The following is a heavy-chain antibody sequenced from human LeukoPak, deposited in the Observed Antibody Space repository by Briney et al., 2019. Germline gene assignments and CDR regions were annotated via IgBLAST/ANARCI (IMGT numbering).Heavy chain of an antibody. CDR1: GGSISSYY. Sequence: SETLSLTCTVSGGSISSYYWSWIRQPPGKGLEWIGYIYYSGSTNYNPSLKSRVTISVDTSKNQFSLKLSSVNAADTAVYYCARSVPYIQDGYKEDWGQGTLVTVSS. J-gene: IGHJ4*02. CDR2: IYYSGST. D-gene: IGHD5-24*01. V-gene: IGHV4-59*01. CDR3: ARSVPYIQDGYKED.